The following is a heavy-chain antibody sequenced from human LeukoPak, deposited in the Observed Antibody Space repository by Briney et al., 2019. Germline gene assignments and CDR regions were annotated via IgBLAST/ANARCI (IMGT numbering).Heavy chain of an antibody. CDR1: VCTFSIYA. D-gene: IGHD1-1*01. CDR3: ARGGVQLERFDY. CDR2: FIPIFGTA. J-gene: IGHJ4*02. Sequence: SVTVSCKASVCTFSIYAINWVRQAPGQPLEWMGGFIPIFGTANYAQKFQGRVTITADESTGTAYMDLSSLRAEDTAVYYCARGGVQLERFDYWGQGTLVTVSS. V-gene: IGHV1-69*13.